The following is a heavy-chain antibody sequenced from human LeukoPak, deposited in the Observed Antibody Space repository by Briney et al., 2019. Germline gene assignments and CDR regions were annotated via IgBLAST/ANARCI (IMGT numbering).Heavy chain of an antibody. D-gene: IGHD6-6*01. CDR3: ASSAAITARGPSFDY. J-gene: IGHJ4*02. CDR2: IYYSGST. CDR1: GGSFSGYY. V-gene: IGHV4-59*08. Sequence: SETLSLTCAVYGGSFSGYYWSWIRQPPGEGLEWIGYIYYSGSTNYNPSLKSRVTISVDTSKNQFSLKLSSVTAADTAVYYCASSAAITARGPSFDYWGQGTLVTVSS.